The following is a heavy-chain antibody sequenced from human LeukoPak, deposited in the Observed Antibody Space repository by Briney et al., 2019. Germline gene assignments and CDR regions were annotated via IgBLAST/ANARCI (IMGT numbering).Heavy chain of an antibody. CDR3: ARDKHSGYFDY. V-gene: IGHV3-30*04. CDR1: GFTFSRYG. J-gene: IGHJ4*02. D-gene: IGHD3-10*01. Sequence: AGGSLRLSCAASGFTFSRYGMHWVRQAPGKGLEWVTAISYDGSNKYYADSVKGRFTISRDNSKNTLYLQMNSLRAEDTAVYYCARDKHSGYFDYWGQGTLVTVSS. CDR2: ISYDGSNK.